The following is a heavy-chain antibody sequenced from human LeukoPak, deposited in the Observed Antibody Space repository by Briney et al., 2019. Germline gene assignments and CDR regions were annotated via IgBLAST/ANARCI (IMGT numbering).Heavy chain of an antibody. CDR3: ARGLPPHYDFWSGYYGSHGMDV. J-gene: IGHJ6*02. V-gene: IGHV4-39*07. Sequence: SETLSLTCTVSGGSISSSSYYWGWIRQPPGKGLEWIGEINHSGSTNYNPSLKSRVTISVDTSKNQFSLKLSSVTAADTAVYYCARGLPPHYDFWSGYYGSHGMDVWGQGTTVTVSS. D-gene: IGHD3-3*01. CDR2: INHSGST. CDR1: GGSISSSSYY.